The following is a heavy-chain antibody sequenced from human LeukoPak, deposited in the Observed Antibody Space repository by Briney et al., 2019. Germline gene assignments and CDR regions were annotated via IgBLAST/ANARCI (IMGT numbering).Heavy chain of an antibody. V-gene: IGHV3-7*01. CDR2: INQDGTET. CDR1: GFTFSGHW. Sequence: GGSLRLSCAASGFTFSGHWMTWVRQAPGKGLEWVANINQDGTETQYVPSVRGRFTISRDNAKNSLYLQMNGLRAEDTAVYYCARDPYRSNDFDNYGAFDIWGQGTMVTVSS. J-gene: IGHJ3*02. CDR3: ARDPYRSNDFDNYGAFDI. D-gene: IGHD3-16*01.